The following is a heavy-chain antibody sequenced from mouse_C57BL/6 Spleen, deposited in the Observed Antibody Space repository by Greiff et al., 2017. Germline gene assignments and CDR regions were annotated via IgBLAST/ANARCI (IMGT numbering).Heavy chain of an antibody. Sequence: QVQLQQPGAELVKPGASVKLSCKASGYTFTSYWMHWVKQRPGQGLEWIGMIHPNSGSTNYNEKFKSKATLTVDKPSSTAYMQLSSLTSEDSAVYYCARNGYDGGGLYAMDYWGQGTSVTVSS. V-gene: IGHV1-64*01. J-gene: IGHJ4*01. CDR3: ARNGYDGGGLYAMDY. D-gene: IGHD2-2*01. CDR1: GYTFTSYW. CDR2: IHPNSGST.